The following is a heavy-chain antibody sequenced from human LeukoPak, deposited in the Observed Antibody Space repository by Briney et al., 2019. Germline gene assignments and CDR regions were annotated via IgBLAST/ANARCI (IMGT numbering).Heavy chain of an antibody. CDR1: GYTFTSYY. Sequence: ASVKVSCKASGYTFTSYYMHWVRQAPGQGLEWTGIINPSGGSTSYAQKFQGRVTMTRDTSTSTVYMELSSLRSEDTAVYYCAREASGYYFDYWGQGTLVTVSS. CDR2: INPSGGST. CDR3: AREASGYYFDY. D-gene: IGHD3-10*01. V-gene: IGHV1-46*01. J-gene: IGHJ4*02.